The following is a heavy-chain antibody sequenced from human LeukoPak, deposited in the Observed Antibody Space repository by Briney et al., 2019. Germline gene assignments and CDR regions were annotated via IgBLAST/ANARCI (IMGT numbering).Heavy chain of an antibody. V-gene: IGHV4-59*01. CDR1: GGSISNYY. Sequence: SETLSLTCTVSGGSISNYYWSWIRQPPGKGLEWIGYIYYSGSTNYNPSLKSRVTISVDTSKNQFSLRLRSVTAADTAVYYCARTHYEEYQRAGYFDHWGQGSLVTVSS. J-gene: IGHJ4*02. D-gene: IGHD6-25*01. CDR2: IYYSGST. CDR3: ARTHYEEYQRAGYFDH.